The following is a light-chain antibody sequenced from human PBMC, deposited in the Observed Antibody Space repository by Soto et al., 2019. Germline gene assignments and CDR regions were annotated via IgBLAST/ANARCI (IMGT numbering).Light chain of an antibody. CDR2: RNN. CDR1: SSNIGSNT. V-gene: IGLV1-44*01. J-gene: IGLJ3*02. Sequence: QSVLTQPPSASGTPGQRVTISCSGSSSNIGSNTVDWYQQLPGTAPKLLIYRNNQRPSGVPDRFSGSKSGTSASLAISGLQSEDEADYYCAAWDDSLKGWVFGGGTKLTVL. CDR3: AAWDDSLKGWV.